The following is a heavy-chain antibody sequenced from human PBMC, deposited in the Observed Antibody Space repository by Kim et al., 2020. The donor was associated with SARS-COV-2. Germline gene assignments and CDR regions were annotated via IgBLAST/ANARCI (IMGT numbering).Heavy chain of an antibody. D-gene: IGHD2-2*02. Sequence: SVKVSCKASGGTFSSYAISWVRQAPGQGLEWMGRIIPILGIANYAQKFQGRVTITADKSTSTAYMELSSLRSEDTAVYYCARVSYCSSTSCYRLDYWGQGTLVTVSS. V-gene: IGHV1-69*04. CDR2: IIPILGIA. CDR1: GGTFSSYA. CDR3: ARVSYCSSTSCYRLDY. J-gene: IGHJ4*02.